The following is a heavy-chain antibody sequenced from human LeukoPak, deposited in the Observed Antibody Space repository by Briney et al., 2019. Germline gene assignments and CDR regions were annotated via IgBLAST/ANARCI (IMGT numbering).Heavy chain of an antibody. V-gene: IGHV3-30*18. J-gene: IGHJ4*02. CDR1: GFTFNNYG. D-gene: IGHD3-22*01. CDR2: ILSDGSKE. CDR3: GKDYDSSGYYISADY. Sequence: GGSLRLSCSASGFTFNNYGMGWVRQAPGKGLEWVAVILSDGSKEFYTDSVKGRFTISRDNSKNTLYLQMNSLRAEDTAVYYCGKDYDSSGYYISADYWGQGTLVTVSS.